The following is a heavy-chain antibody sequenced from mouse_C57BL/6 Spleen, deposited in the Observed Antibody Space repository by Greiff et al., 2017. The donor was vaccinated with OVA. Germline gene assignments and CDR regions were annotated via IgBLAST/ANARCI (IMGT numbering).Heavy chain of an antibody. V-gene: IGHV1-5*01. Sequence: VQLQQSGTVLVKPGASVKMSCKTSGYAFTSYWMHWVKQRPGKGLEWIGAIYPGNSDTSYNAKFKGKAKLTAVTSASTAYMQLSSLTNEDSAVYYCAREDPSSSSYVAGLDYWGQGTLVTVSA. D-gene: IGHD1-1*01. CDR1: GYAFTSYW. J-gene: IGHJ3*01. CDR2: IYPGNSDT. CDR3: AREDPSSSSYVAGLDY.